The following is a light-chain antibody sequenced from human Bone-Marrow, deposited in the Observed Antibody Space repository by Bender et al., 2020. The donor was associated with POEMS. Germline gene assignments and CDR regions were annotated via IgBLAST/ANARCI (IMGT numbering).Light chain of an antibody. CDR2: NSD. Sequence: QSVLTQPPSASATPGQRVTISCSRSASDRGTTPINWYQHLPGTAPKLIIYNSDQRPSGVPDRFSGSKSGNTASLTISGLQAEDEADYYCNSYTSSVTWVFGGGTKVTVL. CDR1: ASDRGTTP. V-gene: IGLV1-44*01. J-gene: IGLJ3*02. CDR3: NSYTSSVTWV.